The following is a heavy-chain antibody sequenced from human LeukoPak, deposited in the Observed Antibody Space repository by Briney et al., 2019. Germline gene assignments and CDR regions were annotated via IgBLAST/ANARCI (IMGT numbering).Heavy chain of an antibody. Sequence: GGSLRLSCAASGFTFSSYAMHWVRQAPGKGLEWVAVISYDGSNKYYADSVKGRFTISRDNSKNTLYLQTNSLRAEDTAVYYCARSRGVYSSSWYYFDYWGQGTLVTVSS. V-gene: IGHV3-30-3*01. CDR2: ISYDGSNK. D-gene: IGHD6-13*01. CDR1: GFTFSSYA. CDR3: ARSRGVYSSSWYYFDY. J-gene: IGHJ4*02.